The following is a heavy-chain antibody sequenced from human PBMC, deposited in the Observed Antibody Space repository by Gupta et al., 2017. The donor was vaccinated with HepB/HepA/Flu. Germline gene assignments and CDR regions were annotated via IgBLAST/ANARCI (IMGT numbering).Heavy chain of an antibody. Sequence: QAQLVQSGAEVKKPGASVKVSCKASGFIFTGYYMHWVRQVPGQGLEWMGWMKSNSGGTNYAQKFQGRVTMTRDTSTSTVYMELSSLRYDDTAVYYCGRDQLGLRFDPWGQGTLVTVSS. CDR3: GRDQLGLRFDP. V-gene: IGHV1-2*02. CDR1: GFIFTGYY. D-gene: IGHD7-27*01. J-gene: IGHJ5*02. CDR2: MKSNSGGT.